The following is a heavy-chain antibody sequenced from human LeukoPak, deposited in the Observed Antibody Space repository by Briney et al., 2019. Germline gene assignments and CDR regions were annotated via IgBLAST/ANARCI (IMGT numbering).Heavy chain of an antibody. D-gene: IGHD3-10*01. V-gene: IGHV1-18*01. CDR3: ARAGGFGELSDYYYYGMDV. Sequence: GASVKVSCKASGYTFTSYGISWVRQAPGQGLEWMGWISAYNGNTNYAQKLQGRVTMTTDTSTSTAYMELRSLRSDDTAVYYCARAGGFGELSDYYYYGMDVWGQGTTVTVSS. CDR2: ISAYNGNT. J-gene: IGHJ6*02. CDR1: GYTFTSYG.